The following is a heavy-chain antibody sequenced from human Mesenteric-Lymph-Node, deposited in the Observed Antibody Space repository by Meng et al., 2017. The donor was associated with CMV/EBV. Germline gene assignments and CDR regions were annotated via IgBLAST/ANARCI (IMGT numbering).Heavy chain of an antibody. D-gene: IGHD2-21*01. CDR2: ISAYNGNT. CDR3: ATETLAGAFDY. J-gene: IGHJ4*02. V-gene: IGHV1-18*01. Sequence: ASVKVSCKASGYTFTSYGISWVRQAPGQGLEWMGWISAYNGNTNYAQKLQGRVTMTTDTSTSTAYMELRSLTSDDTATYYCATETLAGAFDYWGQGTLVTVSS. CDR1: GYTFTSYG.